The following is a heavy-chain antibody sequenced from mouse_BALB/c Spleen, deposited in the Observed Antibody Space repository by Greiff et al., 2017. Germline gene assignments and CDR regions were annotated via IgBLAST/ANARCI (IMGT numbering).Heavy chain of an antibody. CDR3: ARPYYRYDDGYFDY. V-gene: IGHV5-6-3*01. CDR1: GFTFSSYG. Sequence: EVQVVESGGGLVQPGGSLKLSCAASGFTFSSYGMSWVRQTPDKRLELVATINSNGGSTYYPDSVKGRFTISRDNAKNTLYLQMSSLKSEDTAMYYCARPYYRYDDGYFDYWGQGTTLTVSS. CDR2: INSNGGST. J-gene: IGHJ2*01. D-gene: IGHD2-14*01.